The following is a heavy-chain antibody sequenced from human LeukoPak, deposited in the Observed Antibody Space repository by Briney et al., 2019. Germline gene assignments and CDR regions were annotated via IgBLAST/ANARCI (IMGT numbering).Heavy chain of an antibody. J-gene: IGHJ6*02. Sequence: GGSLRLSCAASGFTFSSYAMHWVRQAPGKGLEWVAVISYDGSNKYYADSVKGRFTISRDNSKNTLYLQMNSLRAEDTAVYYCARDRFSGMDGWGQGTTVTVS. CDR2: ISYDGSNK. CDR1: GFTFSSYA. CDR3: ARDRFSGMDG. V-gene: IGHV3-30-3*01.